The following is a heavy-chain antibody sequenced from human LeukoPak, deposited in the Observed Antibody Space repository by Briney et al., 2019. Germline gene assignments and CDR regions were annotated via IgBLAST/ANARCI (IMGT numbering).Heavy chain of an antibody. J-gene: IGHJ6*02. Sequence: SETLSLTCTVSGGSISSYYWSWIRQPAGKGLEWIGRIYASGSTNYSPSLKSRVTMSVDTSKNQFSLKLSSVTAADTAVYYCARVVGDCSSTSCRRAYYYYYYGMDVWGQGTTVTVSS. CDR3: ARVVGDCSSTSCRRAYYYYYYGMDV. V-gene: IGHV4-4*07. CDR2: IYASGST. CDR1: GGSISSYY. D-gene: IGHD2-2*01.